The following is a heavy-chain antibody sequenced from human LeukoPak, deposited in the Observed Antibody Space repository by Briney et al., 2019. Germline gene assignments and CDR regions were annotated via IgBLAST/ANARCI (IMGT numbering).Heavy chain of an antibody. V-gene: IGHV4-59*01. CDR1: GGSISSYY. CDR3: ARGVEGDFWSGYYLDYYYYMDV. J-gene: IGHJ6*03. Sequence: SETLSLTCTVSGGSISSYYWSWIRQPPGKGLEWIGYIYYSGSTNYNPSLKSRVTISVDTSKNQFSLKLSSVTAADTAVYYCARGVEGDFWSGYYLDYYYYMDVWGKGTTVTVSS. CDR2: IYYSGST. D-gene: IGHD3-3*01.